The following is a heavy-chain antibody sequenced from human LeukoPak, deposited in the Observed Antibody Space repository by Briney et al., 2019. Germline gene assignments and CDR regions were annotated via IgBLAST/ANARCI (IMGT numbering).Heavy chain of an antibody. Sequence: PGGSLRLSCVASGFTFSSYGMHWVRQAPGKGLEWVAFIRYDGSNKYYADSVKGRFTISRDNSKNTLYLQMNSLRAEDTAVYYCAKDLFEDLSVGATQPNWFDPWGQGTLVTVSS. V-gene: IGHV3-30*02. CDR1: GFTFSSYG. CDR2: IRYDGSNK. D-gene: IGHD1-26*01. J-gene: IGHJ5*02. CDR3: AKDLFEDLSVGATQPNWFDP.